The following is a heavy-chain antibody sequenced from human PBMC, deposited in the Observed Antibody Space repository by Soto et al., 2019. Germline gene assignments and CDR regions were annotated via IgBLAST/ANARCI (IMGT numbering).Heavy chain of an antibody. CDR1: GYTFTSYD. V-gene: IGHV1-8*01. CDR3: AREVSSYY. J-gene: IGHJ6*01. CDR2: MNPNSDNT. Sequence: QVQLVQSGAEVKKPGASVKVSCKASGYTFTSYDINWVRQATGQGLEWMGWMNPNSDNTDYAQKFQGSITMTRNTYQCRVNKRRSSTRSESTVMYYCAREVSSYY. D-gene: IGHD2-2*01.